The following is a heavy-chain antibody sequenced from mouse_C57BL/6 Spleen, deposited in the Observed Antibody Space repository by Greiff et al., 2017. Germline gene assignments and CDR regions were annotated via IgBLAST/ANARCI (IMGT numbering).Heavy chain of an antibody. V-gene: IGHV3-6*01. J-gene: IGHJ4*01. Sequence: VQLQQSGPGFVKPSQSLSLTCSVTGYSITSGYYWNWIRQFPGNKLEWMGYISYDGSNNYNPSLKNRISITRDTSKNQFFLKLNSVTTEDTATYYCARGEGYGAMDYWGQGTSVTVSS. CDR3: ARGEGYGAMDY. D-gene: IGHD2-2*01. CDR1: GYSITSGYY. CDR2: ISYDGSN.